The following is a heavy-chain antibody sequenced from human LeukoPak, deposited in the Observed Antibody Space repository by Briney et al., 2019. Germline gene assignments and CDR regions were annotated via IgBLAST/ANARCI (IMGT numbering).Heavy chain of an antibody. V-gene: IGHV3-23*01. CDR2: ISNNGGYT. J-gene: IGHJ4*02. CDR1: GFTFSGKY. CDR3: AKQLGYCSDGSCYFPY. Sequence: GGSLRLSCAASGFTFSGKYMSWVRQAPGKGLEWVSAISNNGGYTYYADSVQGRFTISRDNSKSTLCLQMNSLRAEDTAVYYCAKQLGYCSDGSCYFPYWGQGTLVTVSS. D-gene: IGHD2-15*01.